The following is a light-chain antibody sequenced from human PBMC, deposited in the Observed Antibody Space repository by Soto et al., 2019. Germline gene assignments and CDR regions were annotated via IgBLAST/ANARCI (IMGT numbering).Light chain of an antibody. J-gene: IGLJ1*01. CDR2: DVS. CDR3: SSYTSSSTFYV. CDR1: SSDVGDYNY. Sequence: QSVLTQPASVSGSPGQSVTISCTGTSSDVGDYNYVSWYQHHPGKAPKLMIYDVSNRPPGVSNRFSGSKSGNTASLTISGLQAEDEADYYCSSYTSSSTFYVFGTGTKVTVL. V-gene: IGLV2-14*01.